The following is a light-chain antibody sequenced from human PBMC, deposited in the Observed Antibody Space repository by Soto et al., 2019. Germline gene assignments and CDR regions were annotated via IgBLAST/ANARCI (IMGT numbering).Light chain of an antibody. CDR1: QSIINNIY. J-gene: IGKJ4*01. CDR3: QHRSSWPRLA. Sequence: EVGLSQSPGTVSLSKGERATLSCRASQSIINNIYLAWYQQKPGQAPRLLIWHASNRAAGVPDRFSGNGSGTDFTLTISRLEPEDFAVYYCQHRSSWPRLAFGGGTKVDIK. CDR2: HAS. V-gene: IGKV3D-20*02.